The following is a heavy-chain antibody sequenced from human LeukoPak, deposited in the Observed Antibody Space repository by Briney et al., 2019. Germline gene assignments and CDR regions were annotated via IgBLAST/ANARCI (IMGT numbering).Heavy chain of an antibody. CDR1: GGSISSYY. J-gene: IGHJ6*02. CDR3: ARVGIIRVAAGYYYGMDV. V-gene: IGHV4-4*07. D-gene: IGHD6-25*01. Sequence: SETLSLTCTVSGGSISSYYWSWIRQPARKGLEWIGRIYTSGSTNYNPSLKSRVTMSVDTSKNQFSLKLSSVTAADTAVYYCARVGIIRVAAGYYYGMDVWGQGTTVTVSS. CDR2: IYTSGST.